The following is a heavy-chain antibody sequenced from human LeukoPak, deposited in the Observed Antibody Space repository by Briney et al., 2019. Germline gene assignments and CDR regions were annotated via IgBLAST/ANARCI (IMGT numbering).Heavy chain of an antibody. CDR1: GGTFSSYA. Sequence: GASVKVSCKASGGTFSSYAISWVRQAPGQGLEWMGGIMPMFGKANYARKFQGRVTTTADKATSTAYMELSSLRSEDTAVYYCAGGRTDIVVVPATLRNYYFDYWGQGTLVTVSS. CDR3: AGGRTDIVVVPATLRNYYFDY. J-gene: IGHJ4*02. V-gene: IGHV1-69*06. CDR2: IMPMFGKA. D-gene: IGHD2-2*01.